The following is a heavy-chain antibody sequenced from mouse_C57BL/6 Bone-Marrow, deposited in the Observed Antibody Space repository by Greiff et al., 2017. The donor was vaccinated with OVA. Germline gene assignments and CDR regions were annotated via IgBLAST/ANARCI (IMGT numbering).Heavy chain of an antibody. CDR1: GYTFTSYW. Sequence: VQLKQPGAELVMPGASVKLSCKASGYTFTSYWMHWVKQRPGQGLEWIGEIDPSDSYTNYNQKFKGKSTLTVDKSSSTAYMQLSSLTSEDSAVYYCARGVPWYFDVWGTGTTVTVSS. J-gene: IGHJ1*03. CDR2: IDPSDSYT. D-gene: IGHD5-1*01. V-gene: IGHV1-69*01. CDR3: ARGVPWYFDV.